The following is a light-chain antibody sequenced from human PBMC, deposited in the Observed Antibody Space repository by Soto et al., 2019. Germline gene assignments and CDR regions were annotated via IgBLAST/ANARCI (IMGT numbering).Light chain of an antibody. CDR3: QQYNSYSPELT. J-gene: IGKJ4*01. Sequence: DIQMTQSPSTLSASVGDRVTITCRASQSISSWLAWYQQKPGKAPKLLIYDASSLESGVPSRFSGSGYGTEFPLTISSLQPDDFATYYCQQYNSYSPELTFSGGTKVEIK. V-gene: IGKV1-5*01. CDR2: DAS. CDR1: QSISSW.